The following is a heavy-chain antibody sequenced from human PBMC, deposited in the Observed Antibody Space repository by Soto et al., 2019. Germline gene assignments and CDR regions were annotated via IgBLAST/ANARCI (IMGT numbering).Heavy chain of an antibody. Sequence: QLQLQELGPGLVKPSETLSLTCTVSGGSISNYYWDWIRQPAGKGLEWIGRIYTSGSTNYNPSLKSRVTMSVDTSKNQFSLNLNSVTAADTAVYYCACQSQSGPFYSYYGMDVWGQGTTVTVSS. CDR2: IYTSGST. V-gene: IGHV4-4*07. D-gene: IGHD3-10*01. J-gene: IGHJ6*02. CDR1: GGSISNYY. CDR3: ACQSQSGPFYSYYGMDV.